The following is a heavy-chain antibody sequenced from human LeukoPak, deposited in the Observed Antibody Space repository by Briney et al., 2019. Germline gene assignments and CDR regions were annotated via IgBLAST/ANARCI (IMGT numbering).Heavy chain of an antibody. J-gene: IGHJ4*02. D-gene: IGHD6-19*01. Sequence: PGRSLRLSCAASGFTFDDYAMHWVRQAPGKGLEWVSGISWNSGSIGYADSVKGRFTISRDNAKNSLYLQMNSLRAEDTALYYCAKDIWPDSSGWQVFDYRGQGTLVTVSS. CDR2: ISWNSGSI. CDR1: GFTFDDYA. CDR3: AKDIWPDSSGWQVFDY. V-gene: IGHV3-9*01.